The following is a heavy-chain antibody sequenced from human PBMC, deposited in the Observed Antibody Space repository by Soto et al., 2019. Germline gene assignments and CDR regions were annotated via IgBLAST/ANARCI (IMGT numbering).Heavy chain of an antibody. CDR3: ARVWESWYSHPLDAFDI. CDR2: INAGNGNT. J-gene: IGHJ3*02. CDR1: GYTFTSYA. Sequence: ASVKVSCKASGYTFTSYARHWVRQAPGQRLEWMGWINAGNGNTKYSQKFQGRVNITRDTSASTAYMELSSLRSEDTAVYYCARVWESWYSHPLDAFDIWGQGTMVTV. D-gene: IGHD3-16*01. V-gene: IGHV1-3*01.